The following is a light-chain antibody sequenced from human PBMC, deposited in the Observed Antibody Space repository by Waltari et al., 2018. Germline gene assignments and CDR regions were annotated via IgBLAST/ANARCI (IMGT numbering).Light chain of an antibody. CDR3: QSYDSSLSGPRV. Sequence: QSVLTQPPSVSGAPGQRVTISCTGSSSNIGAGYDVHWYQQLPGPAPKLLIYGNSNRPSGVPDRFSGSKSGTSASLAITGLQAEDEADYYCQSYDSSLSGPRVFGGGTKLTVL. V-gene: IGLV1-40*01. J-gene: IGLJ3*02. CDR1: SSNIGAGYD. CDR2: GNS.